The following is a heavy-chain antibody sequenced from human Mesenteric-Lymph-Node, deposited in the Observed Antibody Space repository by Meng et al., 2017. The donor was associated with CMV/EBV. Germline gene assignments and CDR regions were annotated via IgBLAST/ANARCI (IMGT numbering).Heavy chain of an antibody. D-gene: IGHD5-12*01. CDR2: IYHSGST. CDR3: ARVDSGYENYFDY. V-gene: IGHV4-4*02. J-gene: IGHJ4*02. Sequence: VSGGSISSSNWWSWVRQPPGKGLEWIGEIYHSGSTNYNPSLKSRVTISVDKSKNQFSLKLSSVTAADTAVYYCARVDSGYENYFDYWGQGTLVTVSS. CDR1: GGSISSSNW.